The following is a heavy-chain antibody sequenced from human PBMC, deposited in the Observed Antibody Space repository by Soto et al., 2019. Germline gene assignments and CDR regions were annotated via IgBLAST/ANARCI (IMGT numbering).Heavy chain of an antibody. CDR2: IYYSGST. D-gene: IGHD4-17*01. CDR1: GGSIRNYY. Sequence: SETLSLTCTVSGGSIRNYYWSWIRQPPGKGLEWIGYIYYSGSTNYNPSLKSRVTISVDTSKNQSSLKLSSVTAADTAVYYCARDNGDFDYWGQGTLVTVS. CDR3: ARDNGDFDY. V-gene: IGHV4-59*01. J-gene: IGHJ4*02.